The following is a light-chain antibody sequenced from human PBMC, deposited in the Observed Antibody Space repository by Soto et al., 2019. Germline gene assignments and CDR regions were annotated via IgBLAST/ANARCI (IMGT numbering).Light chain of an antibody. V-gene: IGKV3-15*01. Sequence: EIVLTQSPAPPSLFPGERAPLSRRVSQSVSSYLAWYQQKPGQAPRLLIYDTSTRATGIPARFSGSGSGTEFTLTISSLQSEDFAVYYCQQYSSWPPFTFGQGTRLENK. CDR1: QSVSSY. CDR2: DTS. CDR3: QQYSSWPPFT. J-gene: IGKJ5*01.